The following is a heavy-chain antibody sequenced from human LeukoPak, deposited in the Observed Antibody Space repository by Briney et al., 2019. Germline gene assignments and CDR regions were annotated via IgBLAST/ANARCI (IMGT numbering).Heavy chain of an antibody. V-gene: IGHV4-34*01. D-gene: IGHD3-22*01. Sequence: PSETLSLTCVVYGGSFSGYYWSWIRQPPGKGLEWIGEINHSGSTNYNPSLKSRVTISVDTSKNQFSLKLSSVTAADTAVYYCARHFVLDFYDSSGYYYSFDYWGQGTLVTVSS. CDR1: GGSFSGYY. J-gene: IGHJ4*02. CDR3: ARHFVLDFYDSSGYYYSFDY. CDR2: INHSGST.